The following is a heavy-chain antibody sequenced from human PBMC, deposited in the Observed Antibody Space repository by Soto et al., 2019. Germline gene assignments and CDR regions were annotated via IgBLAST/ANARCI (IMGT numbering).Heavy chain of an antibody. J-gene: IGHJ4*02. V-gene: IGHV4-4*02. Sequence: KSSETLSLTCAVSGGSFTSNNWWTWVRQPPGQGLEWIGEIYRTRSTNYNPSLKSRVTISLDKSENQFSLKVTSLTAADTAVYYCASRDPGTSVDYWGQGTLVTVSS. CDR2: IYRTRST. CDR1: GGSFTSNNW. CDR3: ASRDPGTSVDY. D-gene: IGHD1-7*01.